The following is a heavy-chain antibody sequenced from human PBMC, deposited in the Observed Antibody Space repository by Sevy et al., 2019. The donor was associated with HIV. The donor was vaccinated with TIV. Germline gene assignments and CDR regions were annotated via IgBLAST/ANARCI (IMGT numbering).Heavy chain of an antibody. D-gene: IGHD3-3*01. CDR3: VKDPDYDFWRGDYGMDV. V-gene: IGHV3-64D*06. CDR1: GFTFRNYA. Sequence: GVSLRLSCSASGFTFRNYAMNWVRQAPGKGLKYVSAISRDGGGTYYADSVRGRFTSSRDNSKNTLYRQMRSLRVEDTAVYYCVKDPDYDFWRGDYGMDVWGQGTTVTVSS. CDR2: ISRDGGGT. J-gene: IGHJ6*02.